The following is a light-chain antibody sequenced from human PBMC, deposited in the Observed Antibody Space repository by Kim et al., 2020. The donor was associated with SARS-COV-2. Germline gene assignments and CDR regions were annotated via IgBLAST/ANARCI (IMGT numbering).Light chain of an antibody. CDR1: QDISNY. CDR3: KQYDNHPLG. CDR2: DAS. Sequence: DIQMTQSPSSLSASVGDRVTITCQASQDISNYLNWYQQKPGKAPKLLIYDASNLETGVPSRFSGSGSGTDFTFTISSLQPEDIATYYCKQYDNHPLGFGGGTKVDIK. J-gene: IGKJ4*01. V-gene: IGKV1-33*01.